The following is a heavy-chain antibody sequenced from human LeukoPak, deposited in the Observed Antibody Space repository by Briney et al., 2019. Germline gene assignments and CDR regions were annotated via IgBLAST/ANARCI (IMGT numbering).Heavy chain of an antibody. J-gene: IGHJ4*02. D-gene: IGHD3-22*01. Sequence: PSGTLSLTCAVSGGSISSYFWTWIRQPPGKGLEWIGFFFYSGSANYNPSLKSRVTISGDTSKNQFSLKLTSVTAADTAVYYCARRAGDSSGYYPHWGQGTLVTVSS. CDR2: FFYSGSA. CDR1: GGSISSYF. V-gene: IGHV4-59*08. CDR3: ARRAGDSSGYYPH.